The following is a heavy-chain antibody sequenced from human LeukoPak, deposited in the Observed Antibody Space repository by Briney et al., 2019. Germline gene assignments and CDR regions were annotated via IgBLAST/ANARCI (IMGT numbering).Heavy chain of an antibody. CDR3: ARSHVIRDHYFDY. CDR2: IYYSGST. Sequence: SETLSLTCTVSGGSISSYYWSWIRQPPGKGLEWIEYIYYSGSTNYNPSLKSRVTISVDTSKNQFSLKLSSVTAADTAVYYCARSHVIRDHYFDYWGQGTLVTVSS. CDR1: GGSISSYY. V-gene: IGHV4-59*01. D-gene: IGHD2-21*01. J-gene: IGHJ4*02.